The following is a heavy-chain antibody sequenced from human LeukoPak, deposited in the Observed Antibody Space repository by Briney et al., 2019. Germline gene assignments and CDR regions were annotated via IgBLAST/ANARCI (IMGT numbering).Heavy chain of an antibody. D-gene: IGHD3-22*01. Sequence: ASVKVSCKASGYTFTGYYMHWVRQAPGQGLEWMGWINPNSGGTNYAQKFQGRVTMTRDTSISTAYMELSRLRSDDTAVYYCASLYYDSSGLRGAFDIWGQGTMVTVSS. CDR3: ASLYYDSSGLRGAFDI. J-gene: IGHJ3*02. CDR2: INPNSGGT. CDR1: GYTFTGYY. V-gene: IGHV1-2*02.